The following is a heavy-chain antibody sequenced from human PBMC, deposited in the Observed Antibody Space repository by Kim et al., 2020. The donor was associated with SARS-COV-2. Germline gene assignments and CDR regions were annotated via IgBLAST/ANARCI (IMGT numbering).Heavy chain of an antibody. D-gene: IGHD3-9*01. V-gene: IGHV3-23*01. Sequence: DSVKGRFTISRDNSGNTLYLHMSSLRVEDTAIYYCAEVFSPSAWYYGMDVWGQGTTVTVSS. CDR3: AEVFSPSAWYYGMDV. J-gene: IGHJ6*02.